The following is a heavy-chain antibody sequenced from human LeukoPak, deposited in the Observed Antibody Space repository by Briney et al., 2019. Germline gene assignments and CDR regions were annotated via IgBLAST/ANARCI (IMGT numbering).Heavy chain of an antibody. CDR2: ISSNGGST. CDR3: VQSGSPEMATNAFDY. V-gene: IGHV3-64D*06. CDR1: GFTFSNYA. Sequence: GGTLRLFCSASGFTFSNYAMHWVRQAPGKGLEYVSAISSNGGSTYYADSVKGRFTISRDNSKNTLYLQMSSPRAEDTAVYYCVQSGSPEMATNAFDYWGQGTLVTVSS. D-gene: IGHD5-24*01. J-gene: IGHJ4*02.